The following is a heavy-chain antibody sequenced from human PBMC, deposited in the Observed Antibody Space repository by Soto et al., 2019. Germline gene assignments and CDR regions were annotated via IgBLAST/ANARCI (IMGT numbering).Heavy chain of an antibody. D-gene: IGHD3-10*01. Sequence: SETLSLTCTVSGGSISSSSYYWGWIRQPPGKGLEWIGSIYYSGSTYYNPSLKSRVTISVDTSKNQFSLKLSSVTAADTAVYYCARGSGSYSPSGGIRWGQGTLVTVSS. CDR2: IYYSGST. V-gene: IGHV4-39*01. CDR1: GGSISSSSYY. CDR3: ARGSGSYSPSGGIR. J-gene: IGHJ4*02.